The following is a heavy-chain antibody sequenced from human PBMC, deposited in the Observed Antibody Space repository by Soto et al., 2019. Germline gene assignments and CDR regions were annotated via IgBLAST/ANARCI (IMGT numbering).Heavy chain of an antibody. J-gene: IGHJ4*02. D-gene: IGHD3-22*01. Sequence: QVQLVQSGAEVKKPGSSVKVSRKASGGTFSSYAISWVRQAPGQGLEWMGGIIPIFGTANYAQKFQGRVTITADESTSTAYMELSSLRSEDTAVYYCARDSDYYDSSGYYSPSFDYWGQGTLVTVSS. V-gene: IGHV1-69*01. CDR2: IIPIFGTA. CDR1: GGTFSSYA. CDR3: ARDSDYYDSSGYYSPSFDY.